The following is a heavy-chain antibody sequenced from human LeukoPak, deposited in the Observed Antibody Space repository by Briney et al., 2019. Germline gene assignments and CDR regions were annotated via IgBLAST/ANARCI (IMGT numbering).Heavy chain of an antibody. J-gene: IGHJ4*02. CDR3: ARPNPSVRYFDLYYFGY. CDR1: GYTFTSYY. Sequence: GASVKVSCKASGYTFTSYYMHWVRQAPGQGLEWMGIINPSGGSTSYAQKFQGRVTMTRDTSTSTVYMELSSLRSEDTAVYYCARPNPSVRYFDLYYFGYWGQGTLVTVSS. CDR2: INPSGGST. V-gene: IGHV1-46*01. D-gene: IGHD3-9*01.